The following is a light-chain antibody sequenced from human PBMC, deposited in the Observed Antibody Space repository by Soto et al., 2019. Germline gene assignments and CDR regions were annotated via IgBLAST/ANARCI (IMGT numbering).Light chain of an antibody. CDR2: GAS. CDR1: QAISSH. CDR3: QQLNSYLLT. Sequence: DFQLTQSPSFLSASVGGRVTITCRASQAISSHLAWYQQKPGKAPNLLIYGASTLQSGVPSRFSGSGSGTQFTLTISSLQPEDFATYYCQQLNSYLLTFGPGTTVDIK. J-gene: IGKJ3*01. V-gene: IGKV1-9*01.